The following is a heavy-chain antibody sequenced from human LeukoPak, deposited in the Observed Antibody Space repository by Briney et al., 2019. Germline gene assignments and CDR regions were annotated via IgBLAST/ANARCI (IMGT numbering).Heavy chain of an antibody. CDR1: GGSFSGYY. J-gene: IGHJ3*02. D-gene: IGHD6-13*01. CDR3: ARVVIAAADAFDI. CDR2: INHSGST. V-gene: IGHV4-34*01. Sequence: SETLSLTCAVYGGSFSGYYWSWIRQPPGKGLEWIGEINHSGSTNYNPSLKGRVTISVDTSKNQFSLKLSSVTAADTAVYYCARVVIAAADAFDIWGQGTMVTVSS.